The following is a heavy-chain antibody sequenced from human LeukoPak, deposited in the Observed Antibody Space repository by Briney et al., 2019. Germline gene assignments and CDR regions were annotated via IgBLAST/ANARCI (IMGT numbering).Heavy chain of an antibody. CDR1: GYSFSNYW. D-gene: IGHD4-23*01. CDR3: ARYDYGGNSGFNY. Sequence: GESLKISCKGSGYSFSNYWIAWVRQMTGKGLEWMGIIHPGDSDTRYSPSFQGQVTISGDKSISTAYLQWGSLKASDTAMYYCARYDYGGNSGFNYWGQGTQVTVSS. J-gene: IGHJ4*02. CDR2: IHPGDSDT. V-gene: IGHV5-51*01.